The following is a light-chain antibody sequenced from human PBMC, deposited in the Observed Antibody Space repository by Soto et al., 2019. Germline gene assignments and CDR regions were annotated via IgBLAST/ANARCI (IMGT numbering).Light chain of an antibody. CDR2: EGS. J-gene: IGLJ2*01. Sequence: QCVLTQPASVYGSPGQSITISCTGTSSDVGSYNLVSWYQQHPGKAPKLMIYEGSKRPSGVSNRFSGSKSGNTASLTISGLQAEDEADYYCCSYAGSSILFGGGTKVTVL. CDR3: CSYAGSSIL. V-gene: IGLV2-23*01. CDR1: SSDVGSYNL.